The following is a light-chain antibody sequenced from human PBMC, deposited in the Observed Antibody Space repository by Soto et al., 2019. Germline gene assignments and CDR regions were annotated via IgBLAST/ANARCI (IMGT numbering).Light chain of an antibody. CDR2: EVT. J-gene: IGLJ3*02. Sequence: QSVLTQPASVSGSPGQSITISCTGTSSDVGNYNLVSWYQQHPNKAPRLMIYEVTKRPSGVSNRFSGSKSGNTASLTISGLQAEDEADYYCCSYAGSSTFWVFGGGTQLTVL. CDR1: SSDVGNYNL. V-gene: IGLV2-23*02. CDR3: CSYAGSSTFWV.